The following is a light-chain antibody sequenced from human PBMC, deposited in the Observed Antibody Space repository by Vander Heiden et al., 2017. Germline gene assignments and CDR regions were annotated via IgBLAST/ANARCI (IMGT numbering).Light chain of an antibody. CDR1: SSDVGGYNY. J-gene: IGLJ2*01. CDR3: SSYTSSSTLV. V-gene: IGLV2-14*03. CDR2: DVS. Sequence: SALTHPASVSGSPGQSITIPCTGTSSDVGGYNYVSWYQQHPGKAPKLMIYDVSNRPSGVSNRFSGSKSGNTASLTISGLQAEDEADYYCSSYTSSSTLVFGGGTKLTVL.